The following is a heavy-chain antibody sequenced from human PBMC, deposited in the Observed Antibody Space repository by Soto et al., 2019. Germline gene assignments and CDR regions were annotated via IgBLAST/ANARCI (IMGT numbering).Heavy chain of an antibody. V-gene: IGHV1-69*13. D-gene: IGHD1-26*01. CDR2: ITPIYPTT. J-gene: IGHJ4*02. Sequence: GASVKVSCKASGGTFYTYTFSWVRQAPGQGLEWMGSITPIYPTTNYAEKFQGRLTVTADGSTNTAYMELNSLTSDDTAVYYCARYPRVGVTRFDYWGQGTLVTVSS. CDR3: ARYPRVGVTRFDY. CDR1: GGTFYTYT.